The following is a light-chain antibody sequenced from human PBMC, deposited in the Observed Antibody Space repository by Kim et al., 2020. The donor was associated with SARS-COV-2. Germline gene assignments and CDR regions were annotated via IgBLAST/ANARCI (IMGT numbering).Light chain of an antibody. V-gene: IGKV3-11*01. CDR3: QQRSNWPGS. J-gene: IGKJ2*03. CDR2: DAS. CDR1: QSVSSY. Sequence: SLSQGERAPLSCRASQSVSSYLAWYQQKPGQAPRLLIYDASNRATGIPARFSGSGSGTDFTLTISSLEPEDFAVYYCQQRSNWPGSFGQGTSWRS.